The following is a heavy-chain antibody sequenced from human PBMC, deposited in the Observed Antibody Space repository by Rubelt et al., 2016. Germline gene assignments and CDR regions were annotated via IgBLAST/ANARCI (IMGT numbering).Heavy chain of an antibody. Sequence: GGIIPIFGTANYAQKFQGSVTITADESTGTAYMELSSLRSEDTAVYYCASEFLGPQFGEVFRGRFDPWGQGTLVTVSS. CDR3: ASEFLGPQFGEVFRGRFDP. CDR2: IIPIFGTA. D-gene: IGHD3-10*01. V-gene: IGHV1-69*01. J-gene: IGHJ5*02.